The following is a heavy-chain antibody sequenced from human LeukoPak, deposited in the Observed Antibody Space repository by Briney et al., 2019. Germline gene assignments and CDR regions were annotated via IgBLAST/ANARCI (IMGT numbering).Heavy chain of an antibody. CDR3: ARGPHYDSSGYHDY. CDR2: IYHSGGT. CDR1: GGSINSSNW. V-gene: IGHV4-4*02. Sequence: PSGTLSLTCGVSGGSINSSNWWSWVRQPPGKGLEWIGEIYHSGGTNYNPSLKSRVSISVDKSKNQFSLKLSSVTAADTAVYYCARGPHYDSSGYHDYWGQGTLVTVSS. J-gene: IGHJ4*02. D-gene: IGHD3-22*01.